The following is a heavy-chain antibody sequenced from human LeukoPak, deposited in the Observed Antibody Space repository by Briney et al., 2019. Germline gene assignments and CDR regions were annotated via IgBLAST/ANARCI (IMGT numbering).Heavy chain of an antibody. CDR3: AKDLEEYYDSSGYSFDY. CDR2: IVDSGRST. Sequence: GGSLRLSCAASGFTFSRYSMSWVRQAPGKGLEWVSTIVDSGRSTYYADSVKGRFTISRDNSKNPLYVQMNSLRAEDTAVYYCAKDLEEYYDSSGYSFDYWGQGTLVTVSS. J-gene: IGHJ4*02. D-gene: IGHD3-22*01. V-gene: IGHV3-23*01. CDR1: GFTFSRYS.